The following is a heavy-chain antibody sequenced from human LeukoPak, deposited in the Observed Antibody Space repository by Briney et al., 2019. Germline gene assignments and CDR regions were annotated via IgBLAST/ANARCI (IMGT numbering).Heavy chain of an antibody. V-gene: IGHV1-69*01. CDR1: GGTFSSYA. D-gene: IGHD3-10*01. Sequence: GSSVKVSCKASGGTFSSYAISWVRQAPGQGLEWMGGLIPIFGTANYAQKFQGRVTITADESTSTAYMELSSLRSEDTAVYYCARALSTMVRGVYYYYGMDVWGKGTTVTVSS. CDR2: LIPIFGTA. CDR3: ARALSTMVRGVYYYYGMDV. J-gene: IGHJ6*04.